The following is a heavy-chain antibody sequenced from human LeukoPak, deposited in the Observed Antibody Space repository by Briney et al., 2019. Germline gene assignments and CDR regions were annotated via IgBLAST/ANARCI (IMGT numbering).Heavy chain of an antibody. V-gene: IGHV1-2*02. CDR3: ARTFASYYLSGLDY. CDR1: GGTFSSYA. CDR2: INPNSGST. J-gene: IGHJ4*02. Sequence: ASVKVSCKASGGTFSSYAISWVRQAPGQGLEWMGWINPNSGSTNSAQKFQVRVTMTRDTSITAAYMELSSLRSDDTAVYYCARTFASYYLSGLDYWGQGTLVTVSS. D-gene: IGHD5-18*01.